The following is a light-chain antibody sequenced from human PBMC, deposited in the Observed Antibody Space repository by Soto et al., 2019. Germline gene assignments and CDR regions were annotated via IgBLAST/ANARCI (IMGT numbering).Light chain of an antibody. Sequence: QSVLTQSPSASGTPGQRVTISCSVSSSNIGSNTVNWYQQLPGTAPKLLMYSNNQRPSGVPDRFSGSKSGTSASLAISGLQSEDEADYYCAAWDDSLNGFYVFGTGTKV. V-gene: IGLV1-44*01. CDR3: AAWDDSLNGFYV. CDR1: SSNIGSNT. J-gene: IGLJ1*01. CDR2: SNN.